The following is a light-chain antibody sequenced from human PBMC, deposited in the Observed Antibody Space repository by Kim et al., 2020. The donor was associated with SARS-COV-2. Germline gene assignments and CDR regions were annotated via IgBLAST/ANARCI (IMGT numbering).Light chain of an antibody. J-gene: IGKJ5*01. CDR1: ETVTSGH. CDR3: QHYVSPPIT. CDR2: DAS. Sequence: EIVLTQSPGTLSLSPGERATLSCRASETVTSGHLAWYQQKPGQAPRLLIYDASTRATGIPDRFSGSGSGTDFTLTISRLEPEDFAVYYCQHYVSPPITFSQGTRLEIK. V-gene: IGKV3-20*01.